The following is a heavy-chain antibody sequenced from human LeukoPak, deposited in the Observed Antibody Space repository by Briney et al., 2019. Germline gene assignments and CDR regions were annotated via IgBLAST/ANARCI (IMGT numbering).Heavy chain of an antibody. J-gene: IGHJ6*03. Sequence: GGSLRLSCAASGFTVSSNYINWVRQTPGKGLEWVSVIHNDGSTNYADSVKGRFTISRDTSKNTLYLDMNNLRPEDTAVYYCAREEVEEVATSTFNWGRTYNCYYMNVWGTGTTVTVSS. V-gene: IGHV3-66*02. CDR1: GFTVSSNY. CDR3: AREEVEEVATSTFNWGRTYNCYYMNV. D-gene: IGHD3-16*01. CDR2: IHNDGST.